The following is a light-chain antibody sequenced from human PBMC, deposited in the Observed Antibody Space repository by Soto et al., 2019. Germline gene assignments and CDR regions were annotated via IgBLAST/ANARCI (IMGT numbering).Light chain of an antibody. CDR1: SSDVGDNY. CDR3: SAYAGSNTFV. J-gene: IGLJ1*01. V-gene: IGLV2-8*01. Sequence: QSVLAQPPSASGSPGQSVTISCTGTSSDVGDNYVSWYQQHLGKAPKLIIYEVTLRPSGVPDRFSGSKSGNTASLTVSGRHADDEADYYCSAYAGSNTFVFGTGTKLTVL. CDR2: EVT.